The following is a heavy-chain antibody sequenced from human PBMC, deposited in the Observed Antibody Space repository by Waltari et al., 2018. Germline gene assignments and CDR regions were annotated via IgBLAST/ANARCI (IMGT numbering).Heavy chain of an antibody. Sequence: QVQLQQWGAGVLQPSETLSLTCAVYGGSLSSYYWGWIRQPPGKGLEWIGEINHAGYINYHPSLRSRVTLLVDTSKSQFSLKVNSVTAADAAVYYCVRLEDCTGPGGNCYSGDSFAMDVWGQGTTVTVSS. V-gene: IGHV4-34*01. CDR2: INHAGYI. J-gene: IGHJ6*02. D-gene: IGHD2-8*02. CDR3: VRLEDCTGPGGNCYSGDSFAMDV. CDR1: GGSLSSYY.